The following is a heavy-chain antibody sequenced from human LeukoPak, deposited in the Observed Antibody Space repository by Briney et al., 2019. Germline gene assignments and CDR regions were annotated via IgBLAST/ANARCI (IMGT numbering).Heavy chain of an antibody. V-gene: IGHV4-34*01. CDR2: INQSGST. D-gene: IGHD2-15*01. CDR3: ARLWRSGGSNYYYYMDV. CDR1: GGSFSGYY. J-gene: IGHJ6*03. Sequence: SETLSLTCAVYGGSFSGYYWSWIRQPPGKGLEWIGEINQSGSTNYNPSLKSRVTISVDTSKNQFSLKLSSVTAADTAVYYCARLWRSGGSNYYYYMDVWGKGTTVTISS.